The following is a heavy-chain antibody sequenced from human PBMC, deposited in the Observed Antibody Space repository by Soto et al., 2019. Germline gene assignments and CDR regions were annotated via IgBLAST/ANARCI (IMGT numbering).Heavy chain of an antibody. V-gene: IGHV3-23*01. CDR3: ATPTKGIAVAGLYFQH. Sequence: GGSLRLSCAASGFTFSSYAMSWVRQAPGKGLEWVSAISGSGGSTYYADSVKGRFTISRDNSKNTLYLQMNSLRAEDTAVYYCATPTKGIAVAGLYFQHWGQGTLVTVSS. CDR2: ISGSGGST. CDR1: GFTFSSYA. D-gene: IGHD6-19*01. J-gene: IGHJ1*01.